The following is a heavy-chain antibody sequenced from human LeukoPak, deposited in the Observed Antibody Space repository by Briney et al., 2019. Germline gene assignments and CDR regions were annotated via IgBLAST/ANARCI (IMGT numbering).Heavy chain of an antibody. CDR2: IYSGGST. CDR3: ARVFPWDY. V-gene: IGHV3-53*01. J-gene: IGHJ4*02. CDR1: GLTVSSNY. Sequence: TGGSLRLSCAASGLTVSSNYMSWVRQAPGKGLEWVSVIYSGGSTYYADSVKDRFTISRDNSKNTLYLQMNSLRAEDTAVYYCARVFPWDYWGQGTLVTVSS.